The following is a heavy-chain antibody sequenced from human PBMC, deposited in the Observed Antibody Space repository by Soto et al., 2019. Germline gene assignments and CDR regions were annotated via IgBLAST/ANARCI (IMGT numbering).Heavy chain of an antibody. J-gene: IGHJ4*02. D-gene: IGHD2-15*01. V-gene: IGHV5-51*01. Sequence: PGESLKISCKGSGYSFTTYWIGWVRQMPGKGLEWMGFIYPGDSDTRYSPSFQGQVTISADKSISTAYLQWSSLKASDTAMYYCARLSQALKLYYFDYWGQGTLVTVSS. CDR2: IYPGDSDT. CDR1: GYSFTTYW. CDR3: ARLSQALKLYYFDY.